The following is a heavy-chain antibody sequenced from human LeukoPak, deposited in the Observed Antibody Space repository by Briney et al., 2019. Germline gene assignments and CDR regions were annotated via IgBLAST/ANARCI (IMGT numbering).Heavy chain of an antibody. CDR1: GFTFSSYE. CDR3: ARLRSYYCSSTSCYGPFDY. CDR2: ISSSGSTI. Sequence: TGGSLRLSCAASGFTFSSYEMNWVRQAPGKGLEWVSYISSSGSTIYYADSVKGRFTISRDNAKNSLYLQMNSLRAEDTAVYYCARLRSYYCSSTSCYGPFDYWGQGTLVTVSS. J-gene: IGHJ4*02. D-gene: IGHD2-2*01. V-gene: IGHV3-48*03.